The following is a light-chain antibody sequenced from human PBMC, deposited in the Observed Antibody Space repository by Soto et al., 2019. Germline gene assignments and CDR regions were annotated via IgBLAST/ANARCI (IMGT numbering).Light chain of an antibody. CDR3: QHYDHLPIT. CDR1: QDITNY. CDR2: DAS. Sequence: DIQMTQSPSSLSASVGDRVTITCQASQDITNYLNWYQQKPGRAPRLLLYDASSLETGVPSRFSGSGSGTDFTLTIISLQPEDVATYYCQHYDHLPITFGQGTRLEIK. V-gene: IGKV1-33*01. J-gene: IGKJ5*01.